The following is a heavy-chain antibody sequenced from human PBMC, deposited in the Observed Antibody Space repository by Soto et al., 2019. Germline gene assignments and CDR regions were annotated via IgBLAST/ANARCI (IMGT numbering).Heavy chain of an antibody. J-gene: IGHJ6*02. V-gene: IGHV3-48*04. CDR3: ARDLDYGDLGYYYYYGMDV. CDR2: ISSSGSTI. CDR1: GFTFSSYA. D-gene: IGHD4-17*01. Sequence: EVKLLESGGGLVQPGGSLRLSCAASGFTFSSYAMSWVRQAPGKGLEWVSYISSSGSTIYYADSVKGRFTISRDNAKNSLYLQMNSLRAEDTAVYYCARDLDYGDLGYYYYYGMDVWGQGTTVTVSS.